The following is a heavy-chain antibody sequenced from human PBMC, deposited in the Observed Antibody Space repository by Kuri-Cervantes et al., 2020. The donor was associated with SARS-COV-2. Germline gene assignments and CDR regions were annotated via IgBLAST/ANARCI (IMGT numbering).Heavy chain of an antibody. Sequence: GGSLRLSCKGSGYSFTSSWIGWVRQMPGKGLEWMGIIYPGDSDTRYSPSFQGQVTISADKSLSTAYLQWSSLKASDTAMYYCARHRSTVTIDHWGQGTLVTVSS. CDR2: IYPGDSDT. J-gene: IGHJ5*02. CDR3: ARHRSTVTIDH. CDR1: GYSFTSSW. D-gene: IGHD4-17*01. V-gene: IGHV5-51*01.